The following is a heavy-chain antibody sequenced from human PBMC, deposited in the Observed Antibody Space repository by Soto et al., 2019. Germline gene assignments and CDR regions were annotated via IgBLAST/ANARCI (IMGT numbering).Heavy chain of an antibody. CDR2: TNAGNGNT. D-gene: IGHD2-15*01. Sequence: QVQLVQSGAEVKNPGASVKVSCKASGYTFTSYAMHWVRQAPGQRLEWMGWTNAGNGNTKYSQKFQGRVTITRDTSASTAYMELSSLRSEDTAVYYCARDRGGSGGSCYHHLDYWGQGTLVTVSS. CDR1: GYTFTSYA. J-gene: IGHJ4*02. V-gene: IGHV1-3*01. CDR3: ARDRGGSGGSCYHHLDY.